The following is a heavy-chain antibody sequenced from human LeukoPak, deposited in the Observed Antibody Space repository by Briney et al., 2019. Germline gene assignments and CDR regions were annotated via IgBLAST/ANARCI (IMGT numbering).Heavy chain of an antibody. CDR3: ARDRCTNGVCYTFAY. Sequence: PGGSLGLSCAASGFTFSSYSMSWVRQAPGKGLEWVSYISSISSTISYPDSVKGRFTISRDNAKNSLYLQMNNLRAEDTAVYYCARDRCTNGVCYTFAYWGQGTLVTVSS. D-gene: IGHD2-8*01. V-gene: IGHV3-48*01. CDR1: GFTFSSYS. CDR2: ISSISSTI. J-gene: IGHJ4*02.